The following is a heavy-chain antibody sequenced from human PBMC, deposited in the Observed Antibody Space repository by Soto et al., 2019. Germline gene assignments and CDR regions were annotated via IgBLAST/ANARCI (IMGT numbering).Heavy chain of an antibody. CDR3: ARVAGHKNARFDS. D-gene: IGHD1-1*01. J-gene: IGHJ4*02. CDR1: GGSISSYY. Sequence: SETLSLTCTVSGGSISSYYWSWIRQPPGKGLEWIGYIYYSGSTNYNPSLKSRVTISVDTSKNQFSLKLSSVTSDDTAVYYCARVAGHKNARFDSWGQGALVTVSS. V-gene: IGHV4-59*01. CDR2: IYYSGST.